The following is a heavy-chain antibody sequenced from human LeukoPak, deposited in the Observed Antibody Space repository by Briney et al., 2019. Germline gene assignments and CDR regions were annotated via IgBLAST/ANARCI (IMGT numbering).Heavy chain of an antibody. J-gene: IGHJ5*02. CDR2: MNPNSGNT. CDR1: GYTFTSYD. D-gene: IGHD2-15*01. V-gene: IGHV1-8*03. Sequence: ASVKVSCKASGYTFTSYDINWVRQASGQGLEWMGWMNPNSGNTGYAQKFQGRVTITRNTSISTAYMELSSLRSEDTAVYYCARGAGYCSGGSCYEGFDPWGQGTLVTVSS. CDR3: ARGAGYCSGGSCYEGFDP.